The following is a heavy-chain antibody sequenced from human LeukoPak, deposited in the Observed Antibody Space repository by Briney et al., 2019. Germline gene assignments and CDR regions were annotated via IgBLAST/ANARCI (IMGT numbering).Heavy chain of an antibody. Sequence: PGGSLRLSCAASGFTFSSYAMNWVRQAPGEGLEWVSSISGSGSDTYYTDSVKGRFTISRDNSKSTLSLQMNSLRAEDTAVYFCAKGRGGRHYDSWGQGTLVTVSS. CDR3: AKGRGGRHYDS. J-gene: IGHJ5*01. CDR1: GFTFSSYA. CDR2: ISGSGSDT. V-gene: IGHV3-23*01. D-gene: IGHD1-26*01.